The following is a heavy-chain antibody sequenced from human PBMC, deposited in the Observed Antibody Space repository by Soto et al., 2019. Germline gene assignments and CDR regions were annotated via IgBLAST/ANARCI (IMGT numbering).Heavy chain of an antibody. J-gene: IGHJ4*02. CDR3: ARVERITMVRGVIPGFDY. D-gene: IGHD3-10*01. Sequence: ASVKVSCKASGYTFTSYYMHWVRQAPGQGLEWMGIINPSGGSTSYAQKFQGRVTMTRDTSTSTVYMELRSLRSDDTAVYYCARVERITMVRGVIPGFDYWGQGTLVTVSS. CDR1: GYTFTSYY. V-gene: IGHV1-46*01. CDR2: INPSGGST.